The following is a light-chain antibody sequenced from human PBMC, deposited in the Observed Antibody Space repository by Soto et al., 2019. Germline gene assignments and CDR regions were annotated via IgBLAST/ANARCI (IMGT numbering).Light chain of an antibody. CDR2: GAS. J-gene: IGKJ5*01. Sequence: EIVLTQYQGTLSLSPGDRATLPCRASQSVSSSYLAWYQQKPGQAPRLLIYGASSRATGIPDRFSGSGSGTDFTPTISRLEPEDFAVYYCQQYGSSPGITFAQGTRLEI. CDR3: QQYGSSPGIT. CDR1: QSVSSSY. V-gene: IGKV3-20*01.